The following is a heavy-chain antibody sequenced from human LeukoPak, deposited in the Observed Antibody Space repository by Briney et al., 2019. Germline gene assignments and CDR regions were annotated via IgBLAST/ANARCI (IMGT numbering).Heavy chain of an antibody. V-gene: IGHV4-4*07. CDR3: ARDPWVDGSGWGWAFDI. J-gene: IGHJ3*02. CDR1: GGSISSYY. Sequence: SETLSLTCTVSGGSISSYYWSWIRQPAGKGLEWIGGIYTSGSTNYNPSLKSRVTMSVDTSKNQFSLKLSSVTAADTAVYYCARDPWVDGSGWGWAFDIWGQGTTVTVSS. CDR2: IYTSGST. D-gene: IGHD6-19*01.